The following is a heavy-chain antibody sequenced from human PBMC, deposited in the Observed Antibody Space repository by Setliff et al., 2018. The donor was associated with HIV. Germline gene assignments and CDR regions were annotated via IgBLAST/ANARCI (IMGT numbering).Heavy chain of an antibody. Sequence: SETLSLTCTVSGGSISISDWSWIRQPPGKGLEWIGCIYTSGNTNYDPSLKSRVTISVDTSRNQFSLRVTSVTAADTAVYFCARHSGVASPSWFDPWGQGTLVTVSS. V-gene: IGHV4-4*09. J-gene: IGHJ5*02. CDR1: GGSISISD. CDR3: ARHSGVASPSWFDP. D-gene: IGHD3-10*01. CDR2: IYTSGNT.